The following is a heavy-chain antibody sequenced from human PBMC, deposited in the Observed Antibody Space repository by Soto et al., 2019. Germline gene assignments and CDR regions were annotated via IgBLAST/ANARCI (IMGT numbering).Heavy chain of an antibody. CDR3: ARQYSSGWDEEPLPEVYWFDP. V-gene: IGHV4-39*01. J-gene: IGHJ5*02. Sequence: SETLSLTCTVSGGSISSSSYYWGWIRQPPGKGLEWIGSIYYSGSTYYNPSLKSRVTISVDTSKNQFSLKLSSVTAADTAVYYCARQYSSGWDEEPLPEVYWFDPWGQGTLVTVSS. CDR2: IYYSGST. CDR1: GGSISSSSYY. D-gene: IGHD6-19*01.